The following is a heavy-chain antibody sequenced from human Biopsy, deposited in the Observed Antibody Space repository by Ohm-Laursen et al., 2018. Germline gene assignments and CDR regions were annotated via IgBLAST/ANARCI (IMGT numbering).Heavy chain of an antibody. CDR3: ARGRIGGRGDPPDH. V-gene: IGHV1-46*01. CDR1: ASSFITYY. CDR2: INPSGGST. Sequence: ASVTVSRKVFASSFITYYVNWVRQAPGQGLEWMGKINPSGGSTSYAQKFQGRVTMTRDTSTTTVYMELSSLRSEDTAVYYCARGRIGGRGDPPDHWGQGTLVTVSS. J-gene: IGHJ4*02. D-gene: IGHD3-10*01.